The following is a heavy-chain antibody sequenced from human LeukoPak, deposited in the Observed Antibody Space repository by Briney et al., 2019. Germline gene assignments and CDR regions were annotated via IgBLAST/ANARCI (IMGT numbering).Heavy chain of an antibody. V-gene: IGHV3-15*01. CDR2: IKSKTDGGTT. CDR3: TVTTLYYYYYYGMDV. J-gene: IGHJ6*04. Sequence: GSLRLSCAASGFTFSNAWMSWVRQAPGKGLEWVGRIKSKTDGGTTDYAAPVKGRFTISRDDSKNTLYLQMNSLKTEDTAVYYCTVTTLYYYYYYGMDVWGKGTTVTVSS. CDR1: GFTFSNAW. D-gene: IGHD4-17*01.